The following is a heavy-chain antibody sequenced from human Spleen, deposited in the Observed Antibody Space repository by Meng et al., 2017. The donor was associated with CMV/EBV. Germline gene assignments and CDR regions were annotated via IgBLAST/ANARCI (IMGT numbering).Heavy chain of an antibody. V-gene: IGHV3-21*01. CDR1: GLTFIAYS. CDR2: ISSSSSYI. D-gene: IGHD3-10*01. J-gene: IGHJ4*02. Sequence: GESLKISCAASGLTFIAYSMNWVRQAPGKGLECLSSISSSSSYINYADSVKGRFTISRDNTKNSLYLQMNSLRAEDTAVYYCARGSRESMVRGVIFDYWGQGILVTVSS. CDR3: ARGSRESMVRGVIFDY.